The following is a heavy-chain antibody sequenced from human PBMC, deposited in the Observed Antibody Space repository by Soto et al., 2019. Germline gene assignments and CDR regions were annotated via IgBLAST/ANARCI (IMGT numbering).Heavy chain of an antibody. V-gene: IGHV4-31*03. CDR3: ATYDSSDYYAGSPIGWFDP. D-gene: IGHD3-22*01. Sequence: PSETLSLTCTVSGGSISRGGYYWSWIRQHPGKGLEWIGYIYYSGSTYYNPSLKSRVTISVDTSKNQFSLKLSSVTAADTAVYYCATYDSSDYYAGSPIGWFDPWGQGTLVTFSS. CDR1: GGSISRGGYY. CDR2: IYYSGST. J-gene: IGHJ5*02.